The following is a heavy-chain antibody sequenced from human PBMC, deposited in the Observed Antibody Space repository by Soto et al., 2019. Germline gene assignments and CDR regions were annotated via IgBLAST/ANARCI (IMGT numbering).Heavy chain of an antibody. D-gene: IGHD1-1*01. V-gene: IGHV1-18*01. CDR2: ISAHNGNT. CDR1: GYTFTTYG. CDR3: ARGRYGDY. J-gene: IGHJ4*02. Sequence: QVHLVQSGAEVKKPGASVKVSCKGSGYTFTTYGITWVRQAPGQGLEWMGWISAHNGNTNYAQKLQGRVTVTRDTATSTAYMELRSMRSDDTAVYYCARGRYGDYWGQGALVTVSS.